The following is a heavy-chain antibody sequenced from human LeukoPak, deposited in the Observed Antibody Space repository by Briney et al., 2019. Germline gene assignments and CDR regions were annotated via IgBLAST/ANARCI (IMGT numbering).Heavy chain of an antibody. J-gene: IGHJ5*02. D-gene: IGHD1-26*01. CDR1: GGSISSGSYY. V-gene: IGHV4-61*02. CDR2: IYTSGST. Sequence: PSQTLSLTCTVSGGSISSGSYYWRWIRQPAGKGLEWIGRIYTSGSTNYNPSLKSRVTIPVDTSKNQFSLKLSSVTAADTAVYYCARGRGANWFDPWGQGTLVTVSS. CDR3: ARGRGANWFDP.